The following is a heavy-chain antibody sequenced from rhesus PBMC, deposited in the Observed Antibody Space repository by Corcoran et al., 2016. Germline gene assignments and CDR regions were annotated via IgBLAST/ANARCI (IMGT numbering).Heavy chain of an antibody. CDR1: GGSISSNY. Sequence: QVQLQQWGEGLVKPSETLSLTCAVYGGSISSNYWSWIRQLPGKGLEWIGRIRGRGYNDFKPSLKSRVTISTDTSKNQFSMKLSSVTAADTAVHYCAREEDSRWSGYFEFWGQGALVTVSS. CDR2: IRGRGYN. V-gene: IGHV4-160*01. J-gene: IGHJ1*01. D-gene: IGHD6-13*01. CDR3: AREEDSRWSGYFEF.